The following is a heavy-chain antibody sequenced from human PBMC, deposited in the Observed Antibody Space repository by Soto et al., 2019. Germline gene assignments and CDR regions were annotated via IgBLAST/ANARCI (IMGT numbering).Heavy chain of an antibody. V-gene: IGHV5-51*01. Sequence: GESLKISCKGSGYSFVSYWIAWVRQMPGKGLEWMGSIYPGDSDTAYSPSIQGQVTISADKSSTTVYLQWNTLKASDTAMYYCAKTDGYEVEYWGQGTQVTVSS. CDR1: GYSFVSYW. D-gene: IGHD5-18*01. CDR3: AKTDGYEVEY. J-gene: IGHJ4*02. CDR2: IYPGDSDT.